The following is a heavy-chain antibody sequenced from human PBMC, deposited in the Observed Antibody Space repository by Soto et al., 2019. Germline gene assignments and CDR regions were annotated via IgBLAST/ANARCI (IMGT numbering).Heavy chain of an antibody. V-gene: IGHV3-11*01. J-gene: IGHJ4*02. Sequence: GGSLRLSCEASGFTLSDFYILWIRQAPGRGLEWGSSTSGSSHVIFYADSVKVRFTISRDNAKNSLYLQMDSLRADDTAVYYCAKDYSNLGLHYWRQGPLVTVSP. CDR2: TSGSSHVI. CDR3: AKDYSNLGLHY. CDR1: GFTLSDFY. D-gene: IGHD4-4*01.